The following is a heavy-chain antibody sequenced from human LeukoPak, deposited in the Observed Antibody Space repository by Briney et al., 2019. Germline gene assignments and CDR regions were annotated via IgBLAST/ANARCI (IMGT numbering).Heavy chain of an antibody. CDR1: GLTFGSYE. J-gene: IGHJ4*02. D-gene: IGHD2-15*01. Sequence: GGSLRLSCTPPGLTFGSYEMPWVRQAPGKGLEWVSYITSSGRTIYYANSVKGRFTTSRDNAKNSLYLQMSSLRAEDTAVYYCVREGAYCSGASCYFDYWGQGTLVTVSS. CDR2: ITSSGRTI. CDR3: VREGAYCSGASCYFDY. V-gene: IGHV3-48*03.